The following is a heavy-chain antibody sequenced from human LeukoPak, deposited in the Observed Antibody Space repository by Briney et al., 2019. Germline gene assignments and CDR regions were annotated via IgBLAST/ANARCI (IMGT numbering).Heavy chain of an antibody. CDR1: GGSISSSSYY. D-gene: IGHD6-13*01. CDR3: ARRPVYKISSSPTRKSYYMDV. Sequence: PSETLSLTCTVSGGSISSSSYYWGWIRQPPGKGLEWIGEINHSGSTNYNPSLKSRVTISVDTSKNQFSLKLSSVTAADTAVYYCARRPVYKISSSPTRKSYYMDVWGKGTTVTISS. V-gene: IGHV4-39*07. J-gene: IGHJ6*03. CDR2: INHSGST.